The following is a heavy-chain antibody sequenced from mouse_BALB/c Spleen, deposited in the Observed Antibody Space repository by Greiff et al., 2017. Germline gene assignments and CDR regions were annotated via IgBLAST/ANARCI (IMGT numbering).Heavy chain of an antibody. CDR1: GFNIKDTY. J-gene: IGHJ2*01. D-gene: IGHD1-1*01. CDR3: ARQFITTVVAPY. V-gene: IGHV14-3*02. Sequence: VPLQQSGAELVKPGASVKLSCTASGFNIKDTYMHWVKQRPEQGLEWIGRIDPANGNTKYDPKFQGKATITADTSSNTAYLQLSSLTSEDTAVYYCARQFITTVVAPYWGQGTTLTVSS. CDR2: IDPANGNT.